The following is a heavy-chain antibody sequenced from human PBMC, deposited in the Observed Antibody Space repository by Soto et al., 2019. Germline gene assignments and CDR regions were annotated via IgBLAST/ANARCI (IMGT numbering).Heavy chain of an antibody. D-gene: IGHD2-2*02. CDR2: INSDGSST. CDR1: GFTFSSYW. J-gene: IGHJ6*02. V-gene: IGHV3-74*01. CDR3: ARGGYCGSTSCYMAYYYYGMDV. Sequence: GGCLRLSCAASGFTFSSYWMHWVRQAPGKGLVWVSRINSDGSSTSYADSVKGRFTISRDNAKNTLYLQMNSLRAEDTAVYYCARGGYCGSTSCYMAYYYYGMDVWGQGTTVTVSS.